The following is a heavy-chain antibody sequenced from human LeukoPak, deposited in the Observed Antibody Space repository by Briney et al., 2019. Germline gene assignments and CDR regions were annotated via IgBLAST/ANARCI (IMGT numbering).Heavy chain of an antibody. Sequence: GGSLRLSCAASGFTFSDYTMNWVRQAPGKGLEWVAPMSYDGNYKFYADSVKGRFTISRDNSKNTLYLQMNSLRAEDTAVYYCAREGHRGFRDFDYWGQGTLVTVSS. J-gene: IGHJ4*02. CDR3: AREGHRGFRDFDY. V-gene: IGHV3-30-3*01. CDR2: MSYDGNYK. D-gene: IGHD2-21*01. CDR1: GFTFSDYT.